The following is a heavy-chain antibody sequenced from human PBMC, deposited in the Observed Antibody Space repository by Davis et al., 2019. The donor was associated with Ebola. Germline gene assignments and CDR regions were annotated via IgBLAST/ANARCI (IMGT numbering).Heavy chain of an antibody. Sequence: MPSETLSLTCTVSGASISSSNYYWGWIRQPPGKGLEWIGSIYYSGSTYYNPSLKSRVTISVDTSKNQFSLKLSSVTAADTAVYYCARGIRLGELSDEYWGQGTLVTVSS. CDR1: GASISSSNYY. J-gene: IGHJ4*02. CDR3: ARGIRLGELSDEY. D-gene: IGHD3-16*02. CDR2: IYYSGST. V-gene: IGHV4-39*07.